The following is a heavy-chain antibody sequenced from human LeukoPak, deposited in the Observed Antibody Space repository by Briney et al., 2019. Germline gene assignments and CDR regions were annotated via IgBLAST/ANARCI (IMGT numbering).Heavy chain of an antibody. CDR2: IYSGGST. D-gene: IGHD1-26*01. Sequence: GSLRLSCAASGFTVSSNYMSWVRQAPGKGLEWVSFIYSGGSTYYADSVKGRFTISSDNSKNTLYLQMNSLRVEGTAVYYCARVGEGAAKDWGQGTLVTVSS. V-gene: IGHV3-53*01. J-gene: IGHJ4*02. CDR3: ARVGEGAAKD. CDR1: GFTVSSNY.